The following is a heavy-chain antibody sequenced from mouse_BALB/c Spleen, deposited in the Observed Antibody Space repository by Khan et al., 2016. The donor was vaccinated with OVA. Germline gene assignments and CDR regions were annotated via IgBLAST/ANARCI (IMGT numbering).Heavy chain of an antibody. Sequence: EVQLQESGPGLVKPSQSLSLTCTVTGYSITSEYAWNWIRQFPGNKLEWMGYISYSGNTRYNPSLKSRISINRDTSKNQFFLQLNSVTTEDTATYYCARKDYYDYDPFPYWGQGTLVTVSA. V-gene: IGHV3-2*02. D-gene: IGHD2-4*01. CDR2: ISYSGNT. CDR1: GYSITSEYA. J-gene: IGHJ3*01. CDR3: ARKDYYDYDPFPY.